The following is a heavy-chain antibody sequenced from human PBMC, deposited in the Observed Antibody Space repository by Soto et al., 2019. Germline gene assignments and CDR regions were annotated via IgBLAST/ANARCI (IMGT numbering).Heavy chain of an antibody. CDR2: IYSAGST. J-gene: IGHJ6*02. V-gene: IGHV3-66*01. CDR1: GFTVSTNF. D-gene: IGHD5-18*01. CDR3: ARARMQLWPNYYADGLAV. Sequence: EVQLVESGGGLVQPGGSLRLSCAASGFTVSTNFMTWVRQAPGKGLEWVSVIYSAGSTFYADSVKGRFTITRDNSKNTLYFQLNSLKAEDTAVYYCARARMQLWPNYYADGLAVWGQGPTVTVSS.